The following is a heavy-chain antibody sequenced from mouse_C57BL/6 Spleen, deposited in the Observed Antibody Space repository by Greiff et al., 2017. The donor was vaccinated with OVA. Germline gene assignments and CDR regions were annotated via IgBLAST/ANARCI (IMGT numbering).Heavy chain of an antibody. CDR2: ISGGGGNT. Sequence: EVKLVESGGGLVKPGGSLKLSCAASGFTFSSYTMSWVRQTPEKRLEWVATISGGGGNTYYPDSVKGRFTISRDNAKNPLYLQMSSLRSEDTALYYCARHNSYYAMDYWGQGTSVTVSS. J-gene: IGHJ4*01. CDR3: ARHNSYYAMDY. V-gene: IGHV5-9*01. CDR1: GFTFSSYT. D-gene: IGHD1-3*01.